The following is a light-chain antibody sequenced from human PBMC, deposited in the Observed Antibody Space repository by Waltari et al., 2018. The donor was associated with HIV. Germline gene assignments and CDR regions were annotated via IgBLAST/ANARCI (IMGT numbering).Light chain of an antibody. CDR3: CSYAGSSNWV. J-gene: IGLJ3*02. CDR1: SSDVGSYNL. CDR2: EGI. Sequence: QSALTPPASVSGSPGPSIPIPCTGSSSDVGSYNLVSWYQQHPGKAPKLMIYEGIKRPSGVSNRFSGSKSGNTASLTISGLQAEDEADYYCCSYAGSSNWVFGGGTKLTVL. V-gene: IGLV2-23*01.